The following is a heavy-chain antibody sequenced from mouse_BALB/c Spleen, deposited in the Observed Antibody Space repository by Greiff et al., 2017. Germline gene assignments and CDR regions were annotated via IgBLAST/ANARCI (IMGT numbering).Heavy chain of an antibody. Sequence: EVQVVESGGDLVKPGGSLKLSCAASGFTFSSYGMSWVRQTPDKRLEWVATISSGGSYTYYPDSVKGRFTISRDNAKNTLYLQMSSLKSEDTAMYYCARQGNYYGSSWWYFDVWGAGTTVTVSS. D-gene: IGHD1-1*01. V-gene: IGHV5-6*01. CDR1: GFTFSSYG. J-gene: IGHJ1*01. CDR3: ARQGNYYGSSWWYFDV. CDR2: ISSGGSYT.